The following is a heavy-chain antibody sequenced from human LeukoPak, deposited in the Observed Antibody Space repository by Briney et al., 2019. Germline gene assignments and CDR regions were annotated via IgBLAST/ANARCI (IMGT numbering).Heavy chain of an antibody. Sequence: GGSLRLSWAASGFTVSSNYMSWVRQAPGGGLEWVSVFYRGDNTYYADSVKGRFTISRDSSKNTLFLQMNSLRVEDTAVYFCARGFTLEYWGQGTLVTVSS. CDR3: ARGFTLEY. CDR1: GFTVSSNY. V-gene: IGHV3-66*01. J-gene: IGHJ4*02. CDR2: FYRGDNT. D-gene: IGHD1-1*01.